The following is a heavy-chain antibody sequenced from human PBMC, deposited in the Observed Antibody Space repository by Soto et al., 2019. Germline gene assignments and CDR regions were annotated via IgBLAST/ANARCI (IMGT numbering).Heavy chain of an antibody. CDR1: GFTFSSYW. CDR2: IKQDGSEK. Sequence: EVQLVESGGGLVQPGGSLRLSCAASGFTFSSYWMSWVRQAPGKGLEGVANIKQDGSEKYYVDSVKGRFTISRDNSKNSLYLQMNSLRAEDTAVYYCARDSGSYTRGFYYYGMDGWGQGTTVTVSS. V-gene: IGHV3-7*01. CDR3: ARDSGSYTRGFYYYGMDG. D-gene: IGHD1-26*01. J-gene: IGHJ6*02.